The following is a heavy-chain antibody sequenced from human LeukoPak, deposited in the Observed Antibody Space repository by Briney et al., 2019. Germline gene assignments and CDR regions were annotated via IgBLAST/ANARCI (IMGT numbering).Heavy chain of an antibody. V-gene: IGHV3-20*04. Sequence: PGGSLRLSCAASGFTFSSYEMNWVRQAPGKGLEWVSGINWNGGSTGYADSVKGRFTISRDNSKNTLYLQMNSLRAEDTAVYYCAKDPYYYDSSGYLSYWGQGTLVTVSS. CDR3: AKDPYYYDSSGYLSY. CDR2: INWNGGST. D-gene: IGHD3-22*01. CDR1: GFTFSSYE. J-gene: IGHJ4*02.